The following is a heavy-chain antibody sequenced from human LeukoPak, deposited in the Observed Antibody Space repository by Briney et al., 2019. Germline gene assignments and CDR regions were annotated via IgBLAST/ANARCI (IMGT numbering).Heavy chain of an antibody. V-gene: IGHV4-30-2*05. J-gene: IGHJ4*02. CDR1: GGSISSGGYY. D-gene: IGHD4-23*01. CDR2: IYHSGST. Sequence: SETLSLTCTVSGGSISSGGYYWSWIRQPPGKGLEWIGYIYHSGSTYYNPSLKSRVTISVDTSKNQFSLKLSSVTAADTAVYYCARDRWGYGGNSGYFDYWGQGTLVTVSS. CDR3: ARDRWGYGGNSGYFDY.